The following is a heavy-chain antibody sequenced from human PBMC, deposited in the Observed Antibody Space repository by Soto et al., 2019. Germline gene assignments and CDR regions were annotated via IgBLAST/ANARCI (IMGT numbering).Heavy chain of an antibody. Sequence: GASVKVSCKASGGTFSSYAISWVRQAPGQGLEWMGGIIPIFGTANYAQKFQGRVTITADESTSTAYMELSSLRSEDTAVYYCARARIVGAPYYYYGMDVWGQGTTVTVSS. D-gene: IGHD1-26*01. J-gene: IGHJ6*02. CDR2: IIPIFGTA. CDR1: GGTFSSYA. V-gene: IGHV1-69*13. CDR3: ARARIVGAPYYYYGMDV.